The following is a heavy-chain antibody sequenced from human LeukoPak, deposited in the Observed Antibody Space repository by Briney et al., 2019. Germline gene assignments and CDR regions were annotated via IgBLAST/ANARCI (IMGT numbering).Heavy chain of an antibody. V-gene: IGHV3-11*04. CDR2: FSSGDTNI. J-gene: IGHJ6*03. D-gene: IGHD3-22*01. CDR1: GFNFSDYY. Sequence: GGSLRLSCAASGFNFSDYYMSWVRQAPGRGLEWISFFSSGDTNIKYADSVKGGFTISRDNAKNSLYLQMNSLRAEDTAVYFCAREIHSTGYYYAGGYMDVWGEGTTVTVSS. CDR3: AREIHSTGYYYAGGYMDV.